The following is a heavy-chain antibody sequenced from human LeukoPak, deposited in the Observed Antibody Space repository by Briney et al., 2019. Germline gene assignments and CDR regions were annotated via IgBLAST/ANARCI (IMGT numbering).Heavy chain of an antibody. CDR2: IYYSGST. D-gene: IGHD5-18*01. CDR3: ARDPAMENAFDI. J-gene: IGHJ3*02. Sequence: SETLSLTCTVSGGSISSGDYYWSWIRQPPGKGLEWIGYIYYSGSTYYNPSLKSRVTISVDTSKNQFSLKLSSVTAADTAVYCCARDPAMENAFDIWGQGTMVTVSS. V-gene: IGHV4-30-4*01. CDR1: GGSISSGDYY.